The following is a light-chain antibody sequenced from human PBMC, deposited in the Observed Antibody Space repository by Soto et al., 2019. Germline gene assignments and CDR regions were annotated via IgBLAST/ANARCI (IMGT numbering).Light chain of an antibody. V-gene: IGKV3-20*01. J-gene: IGKJ2*01. CDR3: QYYGTSPLYT. CDR2: EIS. CDR1: QSVSSSH. Sequence: EIVLTQSPGTLSLSPGERATLSCRASQSVSSSHLAWYQKKPGQAPRLLICEISDRESDIPDRFSGSWSGTDFTLTISGVEPEDAAIYYCQYYGTSPLYTFGQGTKLDIK.